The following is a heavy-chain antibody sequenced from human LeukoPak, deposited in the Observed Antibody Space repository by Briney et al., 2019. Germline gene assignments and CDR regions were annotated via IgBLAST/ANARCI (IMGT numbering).Heavy chain of an antibody. CDR3: ARGYGLELEGTD. CDR1: GYTFTSYY. J-gene: IGHJ4*02. CDR2: IIPILGIA. V-gene: IGHV1-69*04. Sequence: SVKVSCKASGYTFTSYYMHWVRQAPGQGLEWMGRIIPILGIANYAQKFQGRVTITADESTSTAYMELSSLRSEDTAVYYCARGYGLELEGTDWGQGTLVTVSS. D-gene: IGHD5-18*01.